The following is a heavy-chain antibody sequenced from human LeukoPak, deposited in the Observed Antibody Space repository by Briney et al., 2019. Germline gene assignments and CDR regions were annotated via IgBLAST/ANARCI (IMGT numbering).Heavy chain of an antibody. V-gene: IGHV4-61*02. CDR2: IYTSGST. J-gene: IGHJ4*02. D-gene: IGHD5-18*01. CDR3: ARVRYSYGSDYFDY. Sequence: SQTLSLTCTVSGGSISSGSYYWSWIRQPAGKGLEWIGRIYTSGSTDYNPSLKSRVTISVDTSKNQFSLKLSSVTAADTAVYYCARVRYSYGSDYFDYWGQGTLVTVSS. CDR1: GGSISSGSYY.